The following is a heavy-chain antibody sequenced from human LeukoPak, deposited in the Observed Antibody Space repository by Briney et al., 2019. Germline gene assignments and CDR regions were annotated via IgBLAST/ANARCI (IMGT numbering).Heavy chain of an antibody. J-gene: IGHJ6*03. CDR1: GGSISTHY. CDR2: IAYSGST. CDR3: ARRGNHYYFYYMDV. V-gene: IGHV4-59*11. Sequence: SETLSLTCTVSGGSISTHYWSWIRQPPGKGLEWIGYIAYSGSTNYNPSLKSRVTISLDTSKNQFSLNLTSVTAADTAVYYCARRGNHYYFYYMDVWGKGTTVTVSS. D-gene: IGHD5-12*01.